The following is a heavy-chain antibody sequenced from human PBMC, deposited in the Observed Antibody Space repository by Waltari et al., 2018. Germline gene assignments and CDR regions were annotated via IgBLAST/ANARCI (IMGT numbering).Heavy chain of an antibody. V-gene: IGHV3-7*01. CDR2: IKQDGSEK. J-gene: IGHJ6*03. CDR3: ARDPTPHYYYYYYMDV. CDR1: GFTFSSYW. D-gene: IGHD4-4*01. Sequence: EVQLVESGGGLVQPGGSLSLSCAASGFTFSSYWMSWVRQAPGKGLEWVANIKQDGSEKYYLDSVNGRFTISRDHAKNSLYLQMNSLRAEDTAVYYCARDPTPHYYYYYYMDVWGKGTTVTVSS.